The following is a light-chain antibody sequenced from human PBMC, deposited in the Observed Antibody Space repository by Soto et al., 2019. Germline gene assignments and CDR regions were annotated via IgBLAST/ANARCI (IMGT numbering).Light chain of an antibody. CDR3: LQHNSYPLT. Sequence: DIQMTQSPSAMSAAVGDRVTITCRASQGISNYLAWFQQKPGKVTKRLIYAACSLQSGVPSRFSGSGSGTEFPLTISILQPEDFATYSCLQHNSYPLTFGGGTKVQMK. V-gene: IGKV1-17*03. CDR1: QGISNY. J-gene: IGKJ4*01. CDR2: AAC.